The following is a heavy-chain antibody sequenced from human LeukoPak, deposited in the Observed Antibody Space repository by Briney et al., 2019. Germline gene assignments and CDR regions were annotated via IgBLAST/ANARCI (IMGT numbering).Heavy chain of an antibody. D-gene: IGHD5-12*01. Sequence: PGGSLRLSCAASGFTFSSYSMNWVRQAPGKGLEWVSSISSSSSYIYYADSVKGRFTISRGNAKNSLYLQMNSLRAEDTAVYYCARVTNGGYDSGNFDYWGQGTLVTVSS. CDR2: ISSSSSYI. J-gene: IGHJ4*02. V-gene: IGHV3-21*01. CDR3: ARVTNGGYDSGNFDY. CDR1: GFTFSSYS.